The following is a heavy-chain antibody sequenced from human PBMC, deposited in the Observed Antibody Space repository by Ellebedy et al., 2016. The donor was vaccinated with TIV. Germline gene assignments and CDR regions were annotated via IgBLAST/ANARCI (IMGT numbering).Heavy chain of an antibody. CDR1: GFTFSNYW. CDR2: IKTDGSEK. V-gene: IGHV3-7*01. CDR3: ARASRGMDV. J-gene: IGHJ6*02. Sequence: GESLKISCAASGFTFSNYWMGWVRQSPERGLEWVANIKTDGSEKAYVDSLKGRFIISRDNAKNSLYLQMNSLRGDDTAVYYCARASRGMDVWGQGTTVTVSS.